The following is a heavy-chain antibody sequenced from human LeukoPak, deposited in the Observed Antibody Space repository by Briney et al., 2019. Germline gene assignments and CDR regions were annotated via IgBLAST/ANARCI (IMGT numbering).Heavy chain of an antibody. CDR3: AGGHYDFWSGDYFDY. D-gene: IGHD3-3*01. Sequence: SETLSLTCTVSGGSISSYYWSWIRQPAGKGLEWIGRIYTSGSTNYNPSLKSRVTMSVDTSKNQFSLKLSSVTAADTAVYYCAGGHYDFWSGDYFDYWGQGTLVTVSS. J-gene: IGHJ4*02. CDR1: GGSISSYY. V-gene: IGHV4-4*07. CDR2: IYTSGST.